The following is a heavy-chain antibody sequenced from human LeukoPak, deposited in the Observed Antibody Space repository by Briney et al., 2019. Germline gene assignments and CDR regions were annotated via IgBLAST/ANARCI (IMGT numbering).Heavy chain of an antibody. CDR2: IYYSGST. Sequence: SETLSLTCTVSGGSISSYYWSWIRQPPGKGLEWIGYIYYSGSTNYNPSLKSRVTISVDTSKNQFSLKLSSVTAADTAVYYCARAGPPFYYYYMDVWGKGTTVTVSS. V-gene: IGHV4-59*01. J-gene: IGHJ6*03. CDR3: ARAGPPFYYYYMDV. CDR1: GGSISSYY.